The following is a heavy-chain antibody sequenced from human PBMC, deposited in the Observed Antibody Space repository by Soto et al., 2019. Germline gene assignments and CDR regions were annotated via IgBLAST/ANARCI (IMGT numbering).Heavy chain of an antibody. J-gene: IGHJ4*02. CDR3: ATTETLNGYYSPFDY. D-gene: IGHD3-3*01. CDR2: ISGGGGST. V-gene: IGHV3-23*01. Sequence: GGSLRLSCAASGFSFAGYALTWVRLAPGKGLEWVASISGGGGSTYYADSVKGRFSISRDNSNRMVYLQMGSLTAGDTAVYYCATTETLNGYYSPFDYWGQGTRVTVSS. CDR1: GFSFAGYA.